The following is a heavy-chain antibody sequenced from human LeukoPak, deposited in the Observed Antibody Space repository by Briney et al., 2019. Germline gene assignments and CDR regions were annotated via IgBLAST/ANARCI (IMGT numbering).Heavy chain of an antibody. CDR2: IYHSGST. J-gene: IGHJ5*02. Sequence: SETLSLTCAVSGGSISSGGYSWSWIRQPPGKGLEWIGYIYHSGSTYYNPSLKSRVTISVDRSKNQFSLKLSSVTAADTAVYYCALSAMVPPNWFNPWGQGTLVTVSS. V-gene: IGHV4-30-2*01. CDR1: GGSISSGGYS. D-gene: IGHD3-10*01. CDR3: ALSAMVPPNWFNP.